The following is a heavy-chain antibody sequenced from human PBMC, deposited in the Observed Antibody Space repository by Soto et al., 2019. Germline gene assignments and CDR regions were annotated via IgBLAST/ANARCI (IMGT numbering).Heavy chain of an antibody. V-gene: IGHV3-23*01. J-gene: IGHJ4*02. CDR3: AKDVRGGVAVAGSKNY. CDR1: GFTFSSYA. D-gene: IGHD6-19*01. Sequence: GGSLRLSCAASGFTFSSYAMSWVRQAPGKGLEWVSAISGSGGSTYYADSVKGRFTISRDNSKNTLYLQMNSLRAEDTAVYYCAKDVRGGVAVAGSKNYWGQGTLVTVSS. CDR2: ISGSGGST.